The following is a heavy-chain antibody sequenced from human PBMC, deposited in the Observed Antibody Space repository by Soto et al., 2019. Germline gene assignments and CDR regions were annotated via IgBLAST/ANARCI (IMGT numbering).Heavy chain of an antibody. CDR1: GFTFSSYS. D-gene: IGHD3-10*01. CDR2: ISYDGSNK. V-gene: IGHV3-30-3*01. J-gene: IGHJ5*02. Sequence: GGSLRVSCAASGFTFSSYSMHLVRQAPGKGLEWVAVISYDGSNKYYADSVKGRFTISRDNSKNTLYLQMNSLRAEDTAVYYCAKVGPYDSGSYMFRYNWFGPWGPGTLVTVS. CDR3: AKVGPYDSGSYMFRYNWFGP.